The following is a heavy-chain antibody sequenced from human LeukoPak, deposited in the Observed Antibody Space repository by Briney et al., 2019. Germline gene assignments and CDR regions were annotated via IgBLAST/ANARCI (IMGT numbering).Heavy chain of an antibody. Sequence: ASVKVSCKVSGYTLTELSMHWVRQAPGKGLEWMGGFDPEDGETIYAQKFQGRVTMTEDTSTDTAYMELSSLRSDDRAVYHCARSITMVRGLGDAFDIWGQGTMVTVSS. V-gene: IGHV1-24*01. J-gene: IGHJ3*02. CDR3: ARSITMVRGLGDAFDI. CDR2: FDPEDGET. CDR1: GYTLTELS. D-gene: IGHD3-10*01.